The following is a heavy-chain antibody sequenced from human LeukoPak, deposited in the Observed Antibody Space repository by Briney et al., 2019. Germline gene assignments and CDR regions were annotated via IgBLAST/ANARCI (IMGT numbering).Heavy chain of an antibody. J-gene: IGHJ4*02. CDR3: ARDAFVYSGDSSRRYYFDF. CDR1: GGSISSYY. V-gene: IGHV4-4*07. CDR2: VYASGST. Sequence: SETLSLTCTVSGGSISSYYWSWIRQPAGKGLEWIGRVYASGSTYYNPSLKSRVTMSVDTSKNQFFLKLSYVTAADTAVYFCARDAFVYSGDSSRRYYFDFWGQGTLVTVSS. D-gene: IGHD4-17*01.